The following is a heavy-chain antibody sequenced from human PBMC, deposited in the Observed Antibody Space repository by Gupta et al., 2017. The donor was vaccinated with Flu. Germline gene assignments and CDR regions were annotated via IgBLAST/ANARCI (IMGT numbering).Heavy chain of an antibody. J-gene: IGHJ4*02. CDR3: ARNRGWEQFDY. CDR1: GFTFSASW. D-gene: IGHD5-24*01. CDR2: INQDGSTK. Sequence: EVQLVESGGGLVQPGGSLRLSCAASGFTFSASWMTWVRQAPGKGLAWVANINQDGSTKNYVDSLKGRFTVSRDNAKNSLYLQMDSLRAEDTAVYFCARNRGWEQFDYWGQGTLVTVSS. V-gene: IGHV3-7*01.